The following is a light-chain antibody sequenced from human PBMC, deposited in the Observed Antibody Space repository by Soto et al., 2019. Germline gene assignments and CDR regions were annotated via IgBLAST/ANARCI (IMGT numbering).Light chain of an antibody. Sequence: IVVTQSPATLSVSPGETVTLSCRVSQSVSSSLAWYQQKPGQAPRLLISGAYTRAAGIPARFSGSGSGTEFTLTISGLQSEDFAVYYCQQYYNWPQLTFGEGTKVDI. V-gene: IGKV3-15*01. CDR2: GAY. J-gene: IGKJ4*01. CDR1: QSVSSS. CDR3: QQYYNWPQLT.